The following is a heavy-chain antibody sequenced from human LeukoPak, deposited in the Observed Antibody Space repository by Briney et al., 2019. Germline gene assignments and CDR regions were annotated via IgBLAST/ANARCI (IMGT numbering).Heavy chain of an antibody. V-gene: IGHV1-69*04. CDR1: GGSFSSYA. CDR3: ARDRVEVEMATIDAYDI. Sequence: ASVKVSCKASGGSFSSYAISWVRQTPGQGLEWMGRIIPILGIANYAQKFQGRVTITADKSTSTAYMELSSLRSEDTAVYYCARDRVEVEMATIDAYDIWGQGTMVTVSS. J-gene: IGHJ3*02. CDR2: IIPILGIA. D-gene: IGHD5-24*01.